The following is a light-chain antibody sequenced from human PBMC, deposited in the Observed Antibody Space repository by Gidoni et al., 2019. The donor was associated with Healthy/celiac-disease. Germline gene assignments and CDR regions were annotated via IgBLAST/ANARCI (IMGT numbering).Light chain of an antibody. CDR1: QSISSY. CDR3: QQSYSTR. Sequence: DIQMTQSPASLSATVGDRVTITCRASQSISSYLNWYQQKPGKAPKLLIYAASSLQSGIPSRFSGSASGTDFTLTISSLPPEDFATYYCQQSYSTRFGQGTKVEIK. J-gene: IGKJ1*01. CDR2: AAS. V-gene: IGKV1-39*01.